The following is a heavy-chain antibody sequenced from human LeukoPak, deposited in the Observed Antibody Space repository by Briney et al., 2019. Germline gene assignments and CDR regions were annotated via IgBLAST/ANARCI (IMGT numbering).Heavy chain of an antibody. Sequence: PGGSLRLSCAASGSTFSSYWMSWVRQAPGKGLEWVANIKQDGSEKYYVDSVKGRFTISRDNAKNSLYLQMNSLRAEDTAVYYCAREWGFYFDYWGQGTLVTVSS. V-gene: IGHV3-7*01. CDR2: IKQDGSEK. D-gene: IGHD3-16*01. CDR3: AREWGFYFDY. J-gene: IGHJ4*02. CDR1: GSTFSSYW.